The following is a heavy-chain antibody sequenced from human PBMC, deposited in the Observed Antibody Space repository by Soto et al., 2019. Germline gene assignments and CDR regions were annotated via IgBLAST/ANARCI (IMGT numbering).Heavy chain of an antibody. CDR2: IYYSGST. J-gene: IGHJ5*02. Sequence: SETLSLTCTVSGGSISSYYWSWIRQPPGKGLEWIGYIYYSGSTNYNPSLKSRVTISVDTSKNQFSLKLSSVTAADTAVYYCASRSDSSSWYPWFDPWGQGTLVTVSS. CDR3: ASRSDSSSWYPWFDP. V-gene: IGHV4-59*08. CDR1: GGSISSYY. D-gene: IGHD6-13*01.